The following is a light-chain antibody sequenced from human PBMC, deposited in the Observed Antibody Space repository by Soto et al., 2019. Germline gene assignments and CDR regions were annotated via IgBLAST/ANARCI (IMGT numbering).Light chain of an antibody. Sequence: EIVLTQSPGTLSLSPGERATLSCRASQSVSSTYLAWYQHKLGQAPRLLIYGASSKASGIPDRFSGSGSGTAFTLTISRLEPEDLAVYYCQQYGSSPRSFGQGTKVEVK. V-gene: IGKV3-20*01. CDR2: GAS. CDR3: QQYGSSPRS. J-gene: IGKJ1*01. CDR1: QSVSSTY.